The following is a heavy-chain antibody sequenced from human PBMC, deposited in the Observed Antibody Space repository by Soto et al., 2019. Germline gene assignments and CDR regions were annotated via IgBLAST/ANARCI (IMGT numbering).Heavy chain of an antibody. D-gene: IGHD3-16*01. V-gene: IGHV4-39*01. CDR2: IYYSGST. Sequence: SETLSLTCTVSGGSISSSSYYWGWIRQPPGKGLEWIGRIYYSGSTYYNPSRKRRVTISVDTSKNQFSLKLSSVTAADTAVYYCARHTSSFDYWGQGTPVTGSS. CDR1: GGSISSSSYY. J-gene: IGHJ4*02. CDR3: ARHTSSFDY.